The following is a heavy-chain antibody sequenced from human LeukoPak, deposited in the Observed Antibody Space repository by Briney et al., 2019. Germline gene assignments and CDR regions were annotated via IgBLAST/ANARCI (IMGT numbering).Heavy chain of an antibody. CDR2: INHSGST. CDR3: ARGHITIFGVVIDYMDV. V-gene: IGHV4-34*01. J-gene: IGHJ6*03. D-gene: IGHD3-3*01. Sequence: SETLSLTCAVYVGSFSGYSWSWIRQPPGKGLEWIGEINHSGSTNYNPSLKSRVTISVDTSKNQFSLKLSSVTVADTAVYYCARGHITIFGVVIDYMDVWGKGTTVTVSS. CDR1: VGSFSGYS.